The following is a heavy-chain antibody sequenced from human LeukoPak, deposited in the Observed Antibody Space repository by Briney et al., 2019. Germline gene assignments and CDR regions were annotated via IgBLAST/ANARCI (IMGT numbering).Heavy chain of an antibody. CDR2: IYSGGST. CDR1: GFTVSSNY. CDR3: ARDPASGSGSFDY. D-gene: IGHD3-10*01. Sequence: PGGSLRLSCAASGFTVSSNYMNWVRQAPGKGLEWVSVIYSGGSTYYADSVKGRFTISRDNSKNTLYLKMNSLRAEDTAVYYCARDPASGSGSFDYWGQGTLVPVSS. J-gene: IGHJ4*02. V-gene: IGHV3-53*01.